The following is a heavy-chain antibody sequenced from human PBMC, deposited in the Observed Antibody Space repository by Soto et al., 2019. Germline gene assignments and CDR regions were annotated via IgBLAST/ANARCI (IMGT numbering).Heavy chain of an antibody. D-gene: IGHD6-6*01. CDR3: ARDRLAARRGYYYGMDV. Sequence: PSETLSLTCTVSGGSVISGSYYWSWIRQPPRQGLEWIGYIYYSGSTNYNPSLKSRVTIPVDTSKNQFSLKLSSVTAADTAVYYCARDRLAARRGYYYGMDVWGQGTTVTVSS. CDR2: IYYSGST. J-gene: IGHJ6*02. V-gene: IGHV4-61*01. CDR1: GGSVISGSYY.